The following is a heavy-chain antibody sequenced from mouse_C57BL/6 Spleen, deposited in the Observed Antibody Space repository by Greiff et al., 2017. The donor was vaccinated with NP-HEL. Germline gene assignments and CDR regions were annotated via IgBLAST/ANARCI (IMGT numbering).Heavy chain of an antibody. CDR1: GYAFSSSW. J-gene: IGHJ2*01. Sequence: QVQLQQSGPELVKPGASVKISCKASGYAFSSSWMNWVKQRPGKGLEWIGRIYPGDGDTNYNGKFKGKATLTADKSSSTAYMQLSSLTSEDSAVYFCARAGYYVGTFDYWGQGTTLTVSS. V-gene: IGHV1-82*01. CDR3: ARAGYYVGTFDY. D-gene: IGHD2-3*01. CDR2: IYPGDGDT.